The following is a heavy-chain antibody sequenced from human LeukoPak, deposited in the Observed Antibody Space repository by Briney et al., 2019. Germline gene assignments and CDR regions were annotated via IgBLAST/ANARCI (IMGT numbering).Heavy chain of an antibody. D-gene: IGHD3-22*01. Sequence: GGSLRLSCAASGFTFSSYAMSWVRQAPGKGLEWVSAISGCGGRTYYADSVKGRFTISRDNSKNTLYLQMNSLRAEDTAVYYCAKGTYYSDSSGYYSDTYHFDYWGQGTLVTVSS. CDR1: GFTFSSYA. J-gene: IGHJ4*02. CDR2: ISGCGGRT. V-gene: IGHV3-23*01. CDR3: AKGTYYSDSSGYYSDTYHFDY.